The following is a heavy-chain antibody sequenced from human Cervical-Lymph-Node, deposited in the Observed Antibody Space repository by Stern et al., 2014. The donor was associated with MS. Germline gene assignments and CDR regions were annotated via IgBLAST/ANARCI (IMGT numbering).Heavy chain of an antibody. CDR3: AIKTFEYDDGVPFDY. Sequence: VQLVQSGAEVKKPWSSVKVSCKASGGSFNNFAINWVRQAPGQGFEWMGGIIHKLGSVEAAQKFQDRVTIPADEATSTAYIELRRLKSEDTAVYYCAIKTFEYDDGVPFDYWGQGTQVTVSS. CDR2: IIHKLGSV. D-gene: IGHD4/OR15-4a*01. J-gene: IGHJ4*02. CDR1: GGSFNNFA. V-gene: IGHV1-69*01.